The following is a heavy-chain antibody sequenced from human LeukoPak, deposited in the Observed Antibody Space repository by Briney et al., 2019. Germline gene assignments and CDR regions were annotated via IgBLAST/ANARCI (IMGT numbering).Heavy chain of an antibody. J-gene: IGHJ4*02. D-gene: IGHD4-17*01. CDR1: GGSISSYY. V-gene: IGHV4-59*01. Sequence: PSETLSLTCTVSGGSISSYYWSWIRQPPGKGLEWIGYIYYSGSTNYNPSLKSRVTISVDTSKNQFSLKLSSVTAADTAVYYCARGAYGDYGAFDYWGQGTLVTVSS. CDR2: IYYSGST. CDR3: ARGAYGDYGAFDY.